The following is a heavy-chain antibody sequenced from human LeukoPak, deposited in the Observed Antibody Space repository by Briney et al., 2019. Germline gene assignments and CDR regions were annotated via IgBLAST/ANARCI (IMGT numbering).Heavy chain of an antibody. D-gene: IGHD6-13*01. CDR3: ASRQQLVRPIDY. CDR2: INHSGST. Sequence: SETLSLTCTVSGGSISSSSHYWGWIRQPPGKGLEWIGEINHSGSTNYNPSLKSRVTISVDTSKNQFSLKLSSVTAADTAVYYCASRQQLVRPIDYWGQGTLVTVSS. CDR1: GGSISSSSHY. V-gene: IGHV4-39*07. J-gene: IGHJ4*02.